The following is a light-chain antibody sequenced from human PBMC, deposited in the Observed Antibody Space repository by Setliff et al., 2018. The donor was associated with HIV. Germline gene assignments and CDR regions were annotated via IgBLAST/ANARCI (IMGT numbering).Light chain of an antibody. V-gene: IGLV2-23*02. CDR3: CSYAGGGSYV. J-gene: IGLJ1*01. Sequence: QSALTQPASVSGSPGQSINISCTGTSSDVGHYNLVSWYQLHPGKAPQLMIYDVSKRPSGVSNRFSGSKSGNTASLTIFGLQPEDESDYFCCSYAGGGSYVFGSGTK. CDR2: DVS. CDR1: SSDVGHYNL.